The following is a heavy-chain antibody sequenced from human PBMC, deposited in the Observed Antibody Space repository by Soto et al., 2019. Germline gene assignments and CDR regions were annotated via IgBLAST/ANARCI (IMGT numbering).Heavy chain of an antibody. V-gene: IGHV4-4*02. J-gene: IGHJ6*02. CDR3: GRWLGTSYGMDV. CDR1: GGPISSTNW. CDR2: IYHNGSP. Sequence: SETLSLTCAVSGGPISSTNWWSWVRQSPGKGLEWIGEIYHNGSPDYNPSLKSRVTISVDKSKNHVFLKLTSVTAADTAMYFCGRWLGTSYGMDVWGQGTAVTVSS. D-gene: IGHD3-10*01.